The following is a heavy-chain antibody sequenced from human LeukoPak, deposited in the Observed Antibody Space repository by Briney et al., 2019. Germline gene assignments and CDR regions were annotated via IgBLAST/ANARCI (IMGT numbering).Heavy chain of an antibody. J-gene: IGHJ4*02. D-gene: IGHD4-17*01. V-gene: IGHV3-53*01. Sequence: GGSLRLSCAASGFTVSSNYMSWVRQAPGKGLEWVSVIYSGGSTYYADSVKGRFTISRDNSKNTLYLQMNSLRAEDTAVYYCARASTVKGEFYFDYWGLGTLVTVSS. CDR3: ARASTVKGEFYFDY. CDR2: IYSGGST. CDR1: GFTVSSNY.